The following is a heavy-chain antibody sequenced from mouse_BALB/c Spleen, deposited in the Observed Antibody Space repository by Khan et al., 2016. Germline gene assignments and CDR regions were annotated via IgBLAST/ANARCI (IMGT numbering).Heavy chain of an antibody. V-gene: IGHV1S81*02. D-gene: IGHD1-1*01. CDR2: TNPTNGRT. J-gene: IGHJ2*01. CDR3: ARIKKIVATYFDY. CDR1: GYTFTSYW. Sequence: QVQLQQSGAELVKAGASVKMSCKASGYTFTSYWMHWVKQRLGQGLEWFAETNPTNGRTYYTEKFKSKATLTVDKSSSTAYVLLSGPTFEDSAVYYCARIKKIVATYFDYWGQGTTLTVSS.